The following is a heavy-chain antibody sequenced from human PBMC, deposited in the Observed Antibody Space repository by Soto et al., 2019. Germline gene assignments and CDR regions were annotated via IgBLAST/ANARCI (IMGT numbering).Heavy chain of an antibody. CDR1: GFSLSADGVG. CDR2: IYWDDDK. V-gene: IGHV2-5*02. CDR3: AHAYGGTSWPNGAFDV. Sequence: QITLKESGPTLVKPTQTLTLTCTFSGFSLSADGVGVGWIRQPPGKALEWLALIYWDDDKRYRPSLKSRLTISKDTFKNQVVITKTNMDPVDTATYYCAHAYGGTSWPNGAFDVWGQGTVVTVSS. D-gene: IGHD2-2*01. J-gene: IGHJ3*01.